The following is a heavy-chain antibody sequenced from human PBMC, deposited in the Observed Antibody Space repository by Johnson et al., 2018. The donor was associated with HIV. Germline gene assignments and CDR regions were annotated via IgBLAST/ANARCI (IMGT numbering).Heavy chain of an antibody. Sequence: QVQLVESGGGVVQPGGSLRLSCAASGLTFSSYGMHWVRQAPGKGLEWVAFIRYDGSDKYYADSVKGRFTISRDNSKNTLYLQMNSLRAEDTAVYYCARPNQLLFYPDAFDFWGQGTMVTVSS. CDR3: ARPNQLLFYPDAFDF. J-gene: IGHJ3*01. CDR2: IRYDGSDK. D-gene: IGHD2-2*01. CDR1: GLTFSSYG. V-gene: IGHV3-30*02.